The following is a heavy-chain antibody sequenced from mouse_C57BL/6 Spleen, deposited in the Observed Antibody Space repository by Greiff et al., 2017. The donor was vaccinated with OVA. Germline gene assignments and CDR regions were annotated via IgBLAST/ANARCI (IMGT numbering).Heavy chain of an antibody. CDR2: INPGSGGT. CDR1: GYAFTNYL. CDR3: ARPLYYGSLYYAMDY. V-gene: IGHV1-54*01. Sequence: VQLQQSGAELVRPGTSVKVSCKASGYAFTNYLIEWVKQRPGQGLEWIGVINPGSGGTNYNEKFKGKATLTADKSSSTAYMQLSSLTSEDSAVYFCARPLYYGSLYYAMDYWGQGTSVTVSS. D-gene: IGHD1-1*01. J-gene: IGHJ4*01.